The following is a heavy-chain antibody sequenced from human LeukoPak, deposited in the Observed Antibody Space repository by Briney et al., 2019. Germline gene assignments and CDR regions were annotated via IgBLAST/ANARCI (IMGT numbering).Heavy chain of an antibody. D-gene: IGHD2-15*01. CDR3: ARMGYCSGGSCYSDFDY. Sequence: ASVKVSCKASGYTFTSYGISWVRQAPGQGLEWMGWISACNGNTNYAQKLQGRVTMTTDTSTSTAYMELRSLGSDDTAVYYCARMGYCSGGSCYSDFDYWGQGTLVTVSS. J-gene: IGHJ4*02. CDR2: ISACNGNT. CDR1: GYTFTSYG. V-gene: IGHV1-18*01.